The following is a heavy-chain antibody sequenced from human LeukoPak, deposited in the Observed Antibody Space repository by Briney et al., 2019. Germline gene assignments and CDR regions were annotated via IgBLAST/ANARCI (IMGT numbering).Heavy chain of an antibody. J-gene: IGHJ4*02. CDR1: GFTFSSYA. Sequence: GGSLRLSCAASGFTFSSYAMHWVRQAPGKGLEYVSAISSNGGSTYYANSVKGRFTISRDNSKNTLYLQMGSLRAEDMAVYYCARDREDYYGSGSTFDYWGQGTLVTVSS. CDR2: ISSNGGST. V-gene: IGHV3-64*01. D-gene: IGHD3-10*01. CDR3: ARDREDYYGSGSTFDY.